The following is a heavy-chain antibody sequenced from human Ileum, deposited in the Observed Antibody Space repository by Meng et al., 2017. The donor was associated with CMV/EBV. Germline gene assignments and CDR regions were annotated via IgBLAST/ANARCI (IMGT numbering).Heavy chain of an antibody. CDR2: ISTSSSTI. CDR3: ARGFEEYTTSSPDY. Sequence: GGSLRLSCAASGFTFSHYYMSWIRQAPGEGLEWVSYISTSSSTIYYADSVKGRFTVSRDNAKNSLSLLMNSLRAEDTAVYYCARGFEEYTTSSPDYWGQGTLVTVSS. D-gene: IGHD2/OR15-2a*01. CDR1: GFTFSHYY. J-gene: IGHJ4*02. V-gene: IGHV3-11*01.